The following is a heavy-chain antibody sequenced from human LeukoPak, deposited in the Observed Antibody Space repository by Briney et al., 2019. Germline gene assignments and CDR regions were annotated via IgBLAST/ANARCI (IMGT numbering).Heavy chain of an antibody. CDR3: AREYYYAARGFDP. V-gene: IGHV4-39*07. D-gene: IGHD3-10*01. CDR2: IYYSGST. Sequence: SETLSLTCTVSGGSISSSSYYWGWIRQPPGKGLEWIGSIYYSGSTYYNPSLKSRVTISVDTSKNQFSLKLSSVTAADTAVYYCAREYYYAARGFDPWGQGTLVTVSS. J-gene: IGHJ5*02. CDR1: GGSISSSSYY.